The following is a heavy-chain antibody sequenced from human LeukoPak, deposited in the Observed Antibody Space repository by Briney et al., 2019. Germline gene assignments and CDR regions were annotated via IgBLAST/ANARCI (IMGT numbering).Heavy chain of an antibody. CDR1: GFTFDDYG. CDR2: INWNGGST. D-gene: IGHD6-25*01. CDR3: ARASGSGSRPGANWFDP. Sequence: GGSLRLSCAASGFTFDDYGMSWVRQAPGKGLEWASGINWNGGSTGYADSVKGRFTISRDNAKNSLYLQMNSLRAEDTALYYCARASGSGSRPGANWFDPWGQGTLVTVSS. V-gene: IGHV3-20*04. J-gene: IGHJ5*02.